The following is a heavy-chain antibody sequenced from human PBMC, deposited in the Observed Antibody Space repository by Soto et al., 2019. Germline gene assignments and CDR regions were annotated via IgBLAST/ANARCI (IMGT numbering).Heavy chain of an antibody. V-gene: IGHV1-18*01. Sequence: QVQLLQSGAEVRKPGASVKVSCKTSGYIFTLFGISWVRQDPGQGLEWMGWTTAYNGDTKYAQKFQGRVTLTTDTAKSTSYMLLTGLRSDDTAEYFCARGGQYRYFDYWGQGTLVTVSS. CDR3: ARGGQYRYFDY. CDR1: GYIFTLFG. CDR2: TTAYNGDT. J-gene: IGHJ4*02. D-gene: IGHD3-16*02.